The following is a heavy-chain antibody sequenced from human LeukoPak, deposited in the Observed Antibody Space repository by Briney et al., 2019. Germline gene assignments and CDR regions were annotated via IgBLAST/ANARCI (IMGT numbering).Heavy chain of an antibody. Sequence: GGSLRLSCAASGFTFSSYEMNWVRQAPGKGLEWVSYISSSSSYIYYADSVKGRFTISRDNAKNSLYLQMNSLRAEDTAVYYCARDAPVDTAMAYFDYWGQGTLVTVSS. D-gene: IGHD5-18*01. V-gene: IGHV3-21*05. CDR1: GFTFSSYE. CDR2: ISSSSSYI. J-gene: IGHJ4*02. CDR3: ARDAPVDTAMAYFDY.